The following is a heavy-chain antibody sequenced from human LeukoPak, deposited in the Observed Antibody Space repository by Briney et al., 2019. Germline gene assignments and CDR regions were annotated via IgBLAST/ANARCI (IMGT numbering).Heavy chain of an antibody. Sequence: GGSLRLSCAAPGFTFNSYTMHWVRQAPGKGLEWVAVMSSDGNKKFYADSVKGRFTISRDDARNSLYLQMNSLRAEDTAVYYCARMSGSRLPGYWGQGALVTVSS. CDR3: ARMSGSRLPGY. CDR2: MSSDGNKK. V-gene: IGHV3-30-3*01. J-gene: IGHJ4*02. CDR1: GFTFNSYT. D-gene: IGHD3-3*01.